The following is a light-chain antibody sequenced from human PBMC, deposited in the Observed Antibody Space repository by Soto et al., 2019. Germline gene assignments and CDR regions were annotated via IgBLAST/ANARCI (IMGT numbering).Light chain of an antibody. J-gene: IGKJ1*01. V-gene: IGKV4-1*01. CDR2: WAS. CDR3: HQYYSTPT. CDR1: QSVLYSSNNKNY. Sequence: DIVMTQSPDSLAVSLGERATINCKSSQSVLYSSNNKNYLVWYQQKSGQPPKLLIYWASTRESGVPDRFSGSGSGTDFTLTISSLQAEDVAVYYCHQYYSTPTFGQGTKVEIK.